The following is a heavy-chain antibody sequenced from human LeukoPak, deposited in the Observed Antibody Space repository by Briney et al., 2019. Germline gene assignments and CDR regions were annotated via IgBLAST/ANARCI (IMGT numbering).Heavy chain of an antibody. D-gene: IGHD6-19*01. V-gene: IGHV3-23*01. CDR1: GGSISSYY. Sequence: ETLSLTCSVSGGSISSYYWSWVRQAPGKGLEWVSAIISSGDSTYYADSVKGRFTISRDNSKNTLYLQMNSLRAEDTAVYYCARRSGIAVAGAFDYWGQGTLVTVSS. CDR2: IISSGDST. J-gene: IGHJ4*02. CDR3: ARRSGIAVAGAFDY.